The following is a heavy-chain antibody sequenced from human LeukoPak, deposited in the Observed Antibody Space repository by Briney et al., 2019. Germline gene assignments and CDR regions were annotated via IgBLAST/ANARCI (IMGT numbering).Heavy chain of an antibody. Sequence: GGSLRLSCAASGFTFSSYAIHWVRQAPGKGLQWVAFTRYDGSIKDYADSVKGRFTISRDNSKDTLYLQMNSLGVEDTAIYYCAKGKTGAGTGGHNFDYWGQGTLVTISS. CDR1: GFTFSSYA. V-gene: IGHV3-30*02. J-gene: IGHJ4*02. D-gene: IGHD6-19*01. CDR2: TRYDGSIK. CDR3: AKGKTGAGTGGHNFDY.